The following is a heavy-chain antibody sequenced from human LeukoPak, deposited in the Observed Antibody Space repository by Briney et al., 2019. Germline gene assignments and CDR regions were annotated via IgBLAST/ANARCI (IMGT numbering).Heavy chain of an antibody. Sequence: GGSLRLSCAASGFTFSSYSMNWVRQAPGKGLEWVSYISSSSNTIYYADSVKGRFAISRDNAKNSQYLRMNSLRDEDTAVYYCARSGSHDYWGQGTLVTVSS. CDR1: GFTFSSYS. D-gene: IGHD1-26*01. J-gene: IGHJ4*02. CDR2: ISSSSNTI. CDR3: ARSGSHDY. V-gene: IGHV3-48*02.